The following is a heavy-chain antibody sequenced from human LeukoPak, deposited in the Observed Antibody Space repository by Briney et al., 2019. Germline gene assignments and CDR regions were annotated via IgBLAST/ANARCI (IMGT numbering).Heavy chain of an antibody. CDR1: GFTFSSYG. CDR2: ISGSGGSA. J-gene: IGHJ5*02. D-gene: IGHD6-13*01. Sequence: SGGTLRLSCVASGFTFSSYGMTWVRQAPGEGLEWVSAISGSGGSAYYADSVKGRFTISRDNSKNTQYLQMNSLRAEDTAVYYCAKEWGASSFNNWFDPWGQGTLVTVSS. CDR3: AKEWGASSFNNWFDP. V-gene: IGHV3-23*01.